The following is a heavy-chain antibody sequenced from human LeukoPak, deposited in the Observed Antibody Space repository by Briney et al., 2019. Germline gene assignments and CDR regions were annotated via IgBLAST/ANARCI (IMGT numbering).Heavy chain of an antibody. Sequence: PSETLSLTCTVSGGSISSYYWSWTRQPPGKGLEWIGYIYYSGSTNYNPSLKSRVTISVDTSKNQFSLKLSSVTAADTAVYYCARLLGYCSSTSCYFDPWGQGTLVTVSS. D-gene: IGHD2-2*01. CDR3: ARLLGYCSSTSCYFDP. V-gene: IGHV4-59*08. J-gene: IGHJ5*02. CDR1: GGSISSYY. CDR2: IYYSGST.